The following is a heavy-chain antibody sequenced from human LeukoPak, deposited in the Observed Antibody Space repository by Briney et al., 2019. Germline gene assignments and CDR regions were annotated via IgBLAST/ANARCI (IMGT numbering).Heavy chain of an antibody. CDR2: ISSSSSYI. CDR1: GFTFSSYS. CDR3: AREVVTPPTGYYYMDV. D-gene: IGHD4-23*01. J-gene: IGHJ6*03. V-gene: IGHV3-21*01. Sequence: GGSLRLSCAASGFTFSSYSMNWVRQAPGKGLEWVSSISSSSSYIYYADSMKGRFTISRDNAKNSLYLQMNSLRAEDTAVYYCAREVVTPPTGYYYMDVWGKGTTVTVSS.